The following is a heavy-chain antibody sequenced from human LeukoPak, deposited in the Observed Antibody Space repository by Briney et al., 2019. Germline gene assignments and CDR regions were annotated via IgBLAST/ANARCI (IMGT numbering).Heavy chain of an antibody. D-gene: IGHD3-22*01. CDR3: AKKVVITYNWFDP. Sequence: SETLSLTCTVSGGSISSYYWSWIRQPPGKGLEWIGYIYYSGSTNYNPSLKSRVTISVDTSKNQFSLKLSSVTAADTAVYYCAKKVVITYNWFDPWGQGTLVTVSS. J-gene: IGHJ5*02. V-gene: IGHV4-59*01. CDR1: GGSISSYY. CDR2: IYYSGST.